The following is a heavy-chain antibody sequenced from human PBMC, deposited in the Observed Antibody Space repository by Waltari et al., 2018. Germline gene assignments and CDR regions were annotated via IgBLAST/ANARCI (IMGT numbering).Heavy chain of an antibody. D-gene: IGHD3-16*01. CDR1: GGSIPTNRHY. CDR3: ATYVGASIGTAAFDV. J-gene: IGHJ3*01. V-gene: IGHV4-39*01. Sequence: QLHLQESGPGLVQPSETLSLTCSVSGGSIPTNRHYWGWIRQPPGKGLEWTATFSYSGATYTSPSLKSRLTISVDTFKNQFSLKLSSVTAADTAVYYCATYVGASIGTAAFDVWGQGTMVTVSS. CDR2: FSYSGAT.